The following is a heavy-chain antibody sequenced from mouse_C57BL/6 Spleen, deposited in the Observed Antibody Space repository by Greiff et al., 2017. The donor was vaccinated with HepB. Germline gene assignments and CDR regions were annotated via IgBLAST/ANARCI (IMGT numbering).Heavy chain of an antibody. CDR3: YCYGSGGDYFDY. Sequence: QVQLQQPGAELVRPGTSVKLSCKASGYTFTSYWMHWVKQRPGQGLEWIGVIDPSDSYTNYNQKFKGKATLTVDTSSSTAYMQLSSLTSEDSAVYYCYCYGSGGDYFDYWGQGTTLTVTS. D-gene: IGHD1-1*01. V-gene: IGHV1-59*01. CDR2: IDPSDSYT. CDR1: GYTFTSYW. J-gene: IGHJ2*01.